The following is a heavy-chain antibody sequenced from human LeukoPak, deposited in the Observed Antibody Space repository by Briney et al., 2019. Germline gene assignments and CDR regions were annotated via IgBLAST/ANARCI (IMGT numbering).Heavy chain of an antibody. CDR1: GFTFSSYA. CDR2: INGSGGST. V-gene: IGHV3-23*01. CDR3: AKDGDGYNSHFDY. Sequence: PGGSLRLSCAASGFTFSSYAMSWVRQAPGRGLEWVSAINGSGGSTYYADSVKGRFTISRDNSKNTLYLQMNSLRAEDTAVYYCAKDGDGYNSHFDYWGQGTLVTVSS. D-gene: IGHD5-24*01. J-gene: IGHJ4*02.